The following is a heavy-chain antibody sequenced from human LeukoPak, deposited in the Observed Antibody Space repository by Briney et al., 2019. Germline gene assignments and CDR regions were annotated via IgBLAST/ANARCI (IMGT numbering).Heavy chain of an antibody. D-gene: IGHD3-10*01. V-gene: IGHV3-23*01. Sequence: PGGSLRLSCAASGFTFSSYGMSWVRQAPGKGLEWVSAISGNGGSTYYADSVKGRFTISRDNSKNTLYLQMNSLRAEDTAVYYCAKVKGRSGWNAFDIWGQGTMVTVSS. CDR2: ISGNGGST. J-gene: IGHJ3*02. CDR3: AKVKGRSGWNAFDI. CDR1: GFTFSSYG.